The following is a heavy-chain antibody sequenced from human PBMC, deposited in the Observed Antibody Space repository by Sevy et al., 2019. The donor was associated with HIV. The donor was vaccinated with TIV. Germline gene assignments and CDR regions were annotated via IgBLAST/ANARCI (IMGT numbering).Heavy chain of an antibody. D-gene: IGHD4-4*01. CDR1: GGSISTFF. V-gene: IGHV4-4*07. Sequence: SETLSLTYTVSGGSISTFFWSWIRQPAGKGLEWIGRIYNTGGTNYNPSLQSRVTMSVDTSKNQFSLKLTSVTVADTAVYYCAREGTTVDRGMDVWGQGTTVTVSS. CDR3: AREGTTVDRGMDV. CDR2: IYNTGGT. J-gene: IGHJ6*02.